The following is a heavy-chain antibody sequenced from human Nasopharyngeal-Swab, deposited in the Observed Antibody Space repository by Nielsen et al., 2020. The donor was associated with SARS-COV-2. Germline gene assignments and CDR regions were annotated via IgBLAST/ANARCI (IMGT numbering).Heavy chain of an antibody. V-gene: IGHV4-39*01. CDR1: GGSISSYY. CDR2: IYYSGST. Sequence: SETLSLTCTVSGGSISSYYWGWIRQPPGKGLEWIGSIYYSGSTYYNPSLKSRVTISVDTSKNQFSLKLSSVTAADTAVYYCARNDYTGSSRFDPWGQGTLVTVSS. J-gene: IGHJ5*02. D-gene: IGHD4-11*01. CDR3: ARNDYTGSSRFDP.